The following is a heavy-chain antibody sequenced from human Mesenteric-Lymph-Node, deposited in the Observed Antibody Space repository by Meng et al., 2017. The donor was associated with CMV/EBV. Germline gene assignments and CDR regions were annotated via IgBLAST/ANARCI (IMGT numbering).Heavy chain of an antibody. D-gene: IGHD3-22*01. CDR2: IYYSGST. CDR1: GGSISSSSYF. CDR3: ARRGYYDNRGYYSADY. V-gene: IGHV4-39*07. Sequence: SETLSLTCTVSGGSISSSSYFWGWIRQPPGKGLEWIGSIYYSGSTYYNPSLKSRVTISIDTSKNQFSLKLSSVTAADTAVYYCARRGYYDNRGYYSADYWGQGTLVTVSS. J-gene: IGHJ4*02.